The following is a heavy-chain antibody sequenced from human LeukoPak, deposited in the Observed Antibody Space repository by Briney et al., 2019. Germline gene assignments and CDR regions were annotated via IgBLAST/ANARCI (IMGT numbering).Heavy chain of an antibody. Sequence: GGSLRLSCAASGFTLSSYAMHWVRQAPGKGLEWVAVISCDGSNKYYADSVKGRFTISRDNPKNTLYLQMNSLRAEDTAVYYCARGWTGTRYFDYWGQGTLVTVSS. V-gene: IGHV3-30-3*01. CDR1: GFTLSSYA. CDR2: ISCDGSNK. CDR3: ARGWTGTRYFDY. J-gene: IGHJ4*02. D-gene: IGHD1/OR15-1a*01.